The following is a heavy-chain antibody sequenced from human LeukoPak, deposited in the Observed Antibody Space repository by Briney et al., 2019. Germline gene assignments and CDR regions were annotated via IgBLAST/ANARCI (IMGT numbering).Heavy chain of an antibody. Sequence: KASETLSLTCTVSGYSISSGYYWGWIRQPPGKGLEWIGSIYHSGSTYYNPSLKSRVTISVGTSKNQFSLKLSSVTAADTAVYYCARSFSGSYYFEYWGQGTLVTVSS. J-gene: IGHJ4*02. V-gene: IGHV4-38-2*02. D-gene: IGHD1-26*01. CDR1: GYSISSGYY. CDR2: IYHSGST. CDR3: ARSFSGSYYFEY.